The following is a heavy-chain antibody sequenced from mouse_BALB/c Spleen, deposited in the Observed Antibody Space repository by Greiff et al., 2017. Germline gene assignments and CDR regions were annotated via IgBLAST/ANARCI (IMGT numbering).Heavy chain of an antibody. V-gene: IGHV5-6-5*01. CDR1: GFTFSSYA. CDR2: ISSGGST. J-gene: IGHJ2*01. D-gene: IGHD2-1*01. Sequence: DVKLVESGGGLVKPGGSLKLSCAASGFTFSSYAMSWVRQTPEKRLEWVASISSGGSTYYPDSVKGRFTISRDNARNILYLQMSSLRSEDTAMYYCATDLLWGRLDYWGQGTTLTVSS. CDR3: ATDLLWGRLDY.